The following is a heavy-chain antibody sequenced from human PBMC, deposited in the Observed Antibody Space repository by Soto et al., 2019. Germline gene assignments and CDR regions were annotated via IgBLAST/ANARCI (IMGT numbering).Heavy chain of an antibody. V-gene: IGHV3-30*18. Sequence: GGSLRLSCAASGFSFSNYGMHWVRQAPGKGLEWVAVISHDGSNKYYADSVKGRFTISIDNSKKTLYLQMNSLRAEDTAVYYCAKVMTYSSSSDLYYYYYGMDVWGQGTTVTVSS. J-gene: IGHJ6*02. CDR3: AKVMTYSSSSDLYYYYYGMDV. D-gene: IGHD6-6*01. CDR1: GFSFSNYG. CDR2: ISHDGSNK.